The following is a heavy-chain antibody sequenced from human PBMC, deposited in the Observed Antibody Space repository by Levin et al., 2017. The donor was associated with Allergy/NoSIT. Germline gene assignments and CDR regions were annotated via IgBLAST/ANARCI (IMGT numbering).Heavy chain of an antibody. CDR3: ARDLITTGTNYYDYGMDV. CDR2: ISSSSSYI. CDR1: GFTFSSYS. V-gene: IGHV3-21*01. Sequence: GGSLRLSCAASGFTFSSYSMNWVRQAPGKGLEWVSSISSSSSYIYYADSVKGRFTISRDNAKNSLYLQMNSLRAEDTAVYYCARDLITTGTNYYDYGMDVWGQGTTVTVSS. D-gene: IGHD1-1*01. J-gene: IGHJ6*02.